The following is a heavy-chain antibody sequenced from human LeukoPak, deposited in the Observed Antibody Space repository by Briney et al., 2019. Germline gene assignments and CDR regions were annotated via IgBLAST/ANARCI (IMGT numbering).Heavy chain of an antibody. CDR1: GFTFSDYY. Sequence: GGSLRLSCAASGFTFSDYYMSWIRQAPGKGLEWVSYMSSSGNTIYYADSVKGRFTISRDNSKNTLYLQMNSLRAEDTAVYYCAKAFSRTPSTLWGQGTLVTVSS. J-gene: IGHJ4*02. V-gene: IGHV3-11*01. CDR2: MSSSGNTI. D-gene: IGHD2/OR15-2a*01. CDR3: AKAFSRTPSTL.